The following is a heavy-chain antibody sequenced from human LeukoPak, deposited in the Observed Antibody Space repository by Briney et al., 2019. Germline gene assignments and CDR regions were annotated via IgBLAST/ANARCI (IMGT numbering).Heavy chain of an antibody. D-gene: IGHD2-15*01. V-gene: IGHV1-18*01. CDR1: GYTFTSYG. J-gene: IGHJ5*02. Sequence: GASVKVSCKASGYTFTSYGISWVRQAPGQGLEWMGWISAYNGNTNYAQKLQGRVTMTTDTSTSTAYMELRSLRSDDTAVYFCARGYCSGGGCEPMDWFDPWGQGTLVTVSS. CDR2: ISAYNGNT. CDR3: ARGYCSGGGCEPMDWFDP.